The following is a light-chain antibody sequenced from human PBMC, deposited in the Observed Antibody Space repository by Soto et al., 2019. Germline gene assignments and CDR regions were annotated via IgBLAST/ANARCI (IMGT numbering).Light chain of an antibody. CDR2: DAS. J-gene: IGKJ5*01. Sequence: EIVLTQSPATLSLSPGERATLSCRASQSVSRDLAWYQQKPGQAPRLLIYDASNRATGIPARFSGSGSGTDFTLTISSLEAEDFAVYYCQQRSNWPPITFGQGTRLEIK. CDR1: QSVSRD. CDR3: QQRSNWPPIT. V-gene: IGKV3-11*01.